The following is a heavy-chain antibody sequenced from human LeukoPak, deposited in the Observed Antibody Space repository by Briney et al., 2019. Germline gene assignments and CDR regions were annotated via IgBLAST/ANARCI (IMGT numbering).Heavy chain of an antibody. Sequence: GGSLRLSCAVFGLNYNDAWMSWVRQAPGKGLEWVSLISGDGGSTYYADSVKGRFTISRDNSKNSLYLQMNSLRTEDTALYYCAKDSGYSSSWYNYWGQGTLVTVSS. CDR1: GLNYNDAW. CDR3: AKDSGYSSSWYNY. V-gene: IGHV3-43*02. D-gene: IGHD6-13*01. CDR2: ISGDGGST. J-gene: IGHJ4*02.